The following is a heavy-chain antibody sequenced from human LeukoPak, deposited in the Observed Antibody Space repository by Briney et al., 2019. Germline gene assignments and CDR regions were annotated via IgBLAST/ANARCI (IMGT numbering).Heavy chain of an antibody. V-gene: IGHV3-23*01. CDR1: GFTFSNYA. CDR2: ITGNGGGT. J-gene: IGHJ4*02. CDR3: ANDRDPSAYSPGDY. D-gene: IGHD2-15*01. Sequence: GGSLRLSCAASGFTFSNYAMSWVRQAPGKGLEWVSAITGNGGGTYYADSVKGRFTISRDNPKNTLFLQMNSLRAEDTAVYYCANDRDPSAYSPGDYWGQGTLVTVSS.